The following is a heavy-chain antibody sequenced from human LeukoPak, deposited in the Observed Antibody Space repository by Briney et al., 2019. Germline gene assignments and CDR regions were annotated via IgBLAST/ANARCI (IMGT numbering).Heavy chain of an antibody. V-gene: IGHV3-23*01. D-gene: IGHD1-20*01. CDR1: GFTFSSFA. CDR2: ISDSGDST. CDR3: ARRIIGTSPDY. Sequence: GGSLRLSCAASGFTFSSFAMSWVRQAPGKGLEWVSGISDSGDSTDYADSVKGRFTISRDNPKNRLFLQMNSLRAEDTAVCYCARRIIGTSPDYWGQGTLVTVSP. J-gene: IGHJ4*02.